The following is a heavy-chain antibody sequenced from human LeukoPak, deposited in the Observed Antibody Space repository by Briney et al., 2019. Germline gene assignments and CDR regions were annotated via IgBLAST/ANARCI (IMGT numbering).Heavy chain of an antibody. CDR2: ISSSSSTI. CDR3: ARDPAVGALWYFDY. D-gene: IGHD1-26*01. V-gene: IGHV3-48*01. J-gene: IGHJ4*02. Sequence: GGSLRLSCAASGFTFSSYSMNWVRQAPGKGLEWVSYISSSSSTIYYADSVKGRFTISRDNAKNSLYLQMNSLRAEDTAVYYCARDPAVGALWYFDYWGQGTLVTVSS. CDR1: GFTFSSYS.